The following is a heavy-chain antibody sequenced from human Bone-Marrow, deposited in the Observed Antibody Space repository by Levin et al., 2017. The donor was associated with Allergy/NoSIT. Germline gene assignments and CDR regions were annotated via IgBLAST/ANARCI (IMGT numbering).Heavy chain of an antibody. CDR3: ARGHYGDYGAFAY. CDR1: GFSVYDYW. CDR2: IKQHGSET. D-gene: IGHD4-17*01. J-gene: IGHJ4*02. V-gene: IGHV3-7*03. Sequence: GESLKISCEVSGFSVYDYWMSWVRQTPGKGLEWVANIKQHGSETYQRDSVKGRFTISRDNAKNSLYLQMDGLRAEDTAVYYCARGHYGDYGAFAYWGQGTLVTVSS.